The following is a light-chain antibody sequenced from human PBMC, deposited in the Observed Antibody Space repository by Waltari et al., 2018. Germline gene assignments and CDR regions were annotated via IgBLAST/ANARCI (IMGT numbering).Light chain of an antibody. J-gene: IGLJ3*02. V-gene: IGLV1-47*01. CDR3: ATWDGSLNGVV. Sequence: QSVLTQPPSASGTPGQRVTISCSGSSSNIGGSYFYWYRQFPGTAPKLLIYRNNQRPSGVPDRFSGSKSGISASLTISGLRSDDEADYYCASATWDGSLNGVVFGGGTKLTVL. CDR2: RNN. CDR1: SSNIGGSY.